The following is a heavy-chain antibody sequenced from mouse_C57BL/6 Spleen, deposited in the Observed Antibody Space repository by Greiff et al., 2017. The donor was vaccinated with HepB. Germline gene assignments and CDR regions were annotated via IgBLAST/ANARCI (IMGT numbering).Heavy chain of an antibody. Sequence: VQLQESGAELMKPGASVKLSCKATGYTFTGYWIEWVKQRPGHGLEWIGEILPGSGSTNYNEKFKGKATFTADTSSNTAYMQLSSLTTEDSAIYYCARALYDEYDGGEYYAMDDWGQGTSVTVSS. D-gene: IGHD2-4*01. CDR3: ARALYDEYDGGEYYAMDD. J-gene: IGHJ4*01. CDR1: GYTFTGYW. CDR2: ILPGSGST. V-gene: IGHV1-9*01.